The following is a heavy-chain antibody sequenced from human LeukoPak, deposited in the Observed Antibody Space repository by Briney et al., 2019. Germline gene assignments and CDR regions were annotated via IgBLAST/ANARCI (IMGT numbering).Heavy chain of an antibody. CDR2: ISGSGLST. D-gene: IGHD3-3*01. V-gene: IGHV3-23*01. J-gene: IGHJ6*02. CDR3: AGDQMKSWSYYFGMDV. CDR1: GFTLSCNA. Sequence: GGSLRLSCGASGFTLSCNAMSWSRQAPGKGLEWVSAISGSGLSTYYADSVKGRFTISRDNSKNTLYLQMNSLRAEDTAVYYCAGDQMKSWSYYFGMDVCGQGTTVTVSS.